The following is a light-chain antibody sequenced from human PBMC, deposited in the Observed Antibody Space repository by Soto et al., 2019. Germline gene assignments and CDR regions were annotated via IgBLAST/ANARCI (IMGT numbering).Light chain of an antibody. CDR3: QQYNNWPPVT. CDR1: QSVSSN. V-gene: IGKV3-15*01. Sequence: EIVMTQSPANLSVSPGERATLSCRASQSVSSNLAWYQQKPGQAPRLLIYGASTRATGIPARFSGSGSGTEFTLTISSLQSEDFAVYYCQQYNNWPPVTFGPGTKVDIK. CDR2: GAS. J-gene: IGKJ3*01.